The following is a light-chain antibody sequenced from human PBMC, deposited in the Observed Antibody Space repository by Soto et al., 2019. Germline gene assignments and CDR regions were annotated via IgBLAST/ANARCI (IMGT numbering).Light chain of an antibody. CDR3: QQYNNWPPVT. CDR1: QSVSSN. V-gene: IGKV3-15*01. Sequence: EIVMTQSPANLSVSPGERATLSCRASQSVSSNLAWYQQKPGQAPRLLIYGASTRATGIPARFSGSGSGTEFTLTISSLQSEDFAVYYCQQYNNWPPVTFGPGTKVDIK. CDR2: GAS. J-gene: IGKJ3*01.